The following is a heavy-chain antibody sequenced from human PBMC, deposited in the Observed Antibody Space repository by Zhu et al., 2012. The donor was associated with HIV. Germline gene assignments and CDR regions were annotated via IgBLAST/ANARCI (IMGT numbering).Heavy chain of an antibody. CDR1: GYSISSGYF. J-gene: IGHJ4*02. V-gene: IGHV4-38-2*01. Sequence: QVQLQGSGPGLVKPSETLSLTCDVSGYSISSGYFWGWIRQPQGKGLEWIGAIHHGGTTSYNPSLKSRVAISVDTSRNQFSLRLSSVTAADTAVYYCARHSLSTYGVWGQGTLVTVSS. CDR2: IHHGGTT. D-gene: IGHD4-17*01. CDR3: ARHSLSTYGV.